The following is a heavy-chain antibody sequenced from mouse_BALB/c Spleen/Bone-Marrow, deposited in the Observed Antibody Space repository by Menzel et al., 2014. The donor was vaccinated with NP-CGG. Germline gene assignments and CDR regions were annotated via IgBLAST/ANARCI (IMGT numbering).Heavy chain of an antibody. CDR1: GYTFTRYT. CDR2: IIPNSGYS. CDR3: TIRYYAMDY. D-gene: IGHD1-1*01. V-gene: IGHV1-4*01. J-gene: IGHJ4*01. Sequence: VQLQESGAEPARPGASVKMSCQASGYTFTRYTMHWEKKRPGQGLEWIGYIIPNSGYSNYNQKFKDKATLTADKSSSTAYMQPSSLTSEDSAVYYCTIRYYAMDYWGQGTSVTVSS.